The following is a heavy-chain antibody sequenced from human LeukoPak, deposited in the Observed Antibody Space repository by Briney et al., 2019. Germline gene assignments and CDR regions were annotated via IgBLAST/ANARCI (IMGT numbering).Heavy chain of an antibody. J-gene: IGHJ3*02. V-gene: IGHV3-53*01. CDR3: ARGYYYNSRAFSVDAFDI. CDR1: GFTVSNYY. CDR2: IYTGGST. D-gene: IGHD3-22*01. Sequence: PGGSLRLSCAASGFTVSNYYMSWVRQAPGKGLEWVSVIYTGGSTYYADSVKGRFTISRDNSKNTLYLQMNSLRAEDTAVYYCARGYYYNSRAFSVDAFDIWGLGTMVTVSS.